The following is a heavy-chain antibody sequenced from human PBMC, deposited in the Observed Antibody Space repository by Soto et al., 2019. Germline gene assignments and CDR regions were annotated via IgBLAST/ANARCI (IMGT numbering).Heavy chain of an antibody. Sequence: QVQLVQSGAEVRKPGASVKVSCKASGYTFTSYGLTWVRQAPGQGLEWMGWISAHNGNTNYAQKLQGRVTMTTDTSTSTAYMERRSLRSDDTAVYYCASSREGGSGRYFDYWGQGTLVTVSS. CDR3: ASSREGGSGRYFDY. D-gene: IGHD1-26*01. J-gene: IGHJ4*02. V-gene: IGHV1-18*01. CDR1: GYTFTSYG. CDR2: ISAHNGNT.